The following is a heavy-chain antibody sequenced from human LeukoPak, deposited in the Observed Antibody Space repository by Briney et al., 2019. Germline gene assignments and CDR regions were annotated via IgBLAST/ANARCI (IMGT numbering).Heavy chain of an antibody. D-gene: IGHD3-22*01. CDR2: ITARDPNI. CDR1: GFTFSLYS. J-gene: IGHJ3*02. Sequence: PGGSLRLSCAASGFTFSLYSMNWVRQAPGKGLEWVSSITARDPNIYYADSVKGRFTISRDNAKKTLYLQMNSLRADDTAIYYCARGGRLVITTLLNEDAFDIWGQGTMVTVSS. V-gene: IGHV3-21*01. CDR3: ARGGRLVITTLLNEDAFDI.